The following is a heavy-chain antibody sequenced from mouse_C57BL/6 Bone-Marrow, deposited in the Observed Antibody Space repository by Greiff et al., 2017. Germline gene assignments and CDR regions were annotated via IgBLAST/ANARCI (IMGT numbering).Heavy chain of an antibody. CDR2: IYPSDSET. J-gene: IGHJ2*01. CDR1: GYTFTSYW. CDR3: ARSPIYYYGSSYYFDY. Sequence: VQLQQPGAELVRPGSSVKLSCKASGYTFTSYWMDWVKQRPGQGLEWIGNIYPSDSETHYNQKFKDKATLTVDKSSSTAYMQLSSLTSEDSAVYYCARSPIYYYGSSYYFDYWGQGTTLTVSS. V-gene: IGHV1-61*01. D-gene: IGHD1-1*01.